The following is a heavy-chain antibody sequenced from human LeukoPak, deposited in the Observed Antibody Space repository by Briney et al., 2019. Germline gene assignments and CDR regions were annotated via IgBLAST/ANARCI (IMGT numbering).Heavy chain of an antibody. CDR1: GYTLTELS. J-gene: IGHJ4*02. V-gene: IGHV1-24*01. CDR3: ARGPHERSGYPDD. Sequence: ASVKVSCKVSGYTLTELSMHWVRQAPGKGLEWMGGFDPEDGETIYAQKFQGRVTLTTDTSTSTAYMELRSLRSDDTAVYYCARGPHERSGYPDDWGQGTLVTVS. CDR2: FDPEDGET. D-gene: IGHD3-22*01.